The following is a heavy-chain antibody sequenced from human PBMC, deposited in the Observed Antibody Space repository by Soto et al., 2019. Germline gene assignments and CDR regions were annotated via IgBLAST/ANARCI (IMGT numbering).Heavy chain of an antibody. CDR2: TYYRSKWSY. D-gene: IGHD3-9*01. CDR1: GDSVSNNNVV. V-gene: IGHV6-1*01. J-gene: IGHJ6*02. Sequence: SQTLSLTCAISGDSVSNNNVVWNWIRQSPSRGLEWLGRTYYRSKWSYEYAESVKSRIIINPDNSKNTLYLQMNSLRAEDTAVYYCARENYDILTGYYNPTGMDVWGQGTTVTVSS. CDR3: ARENYDILTGYYNPTGMDV.